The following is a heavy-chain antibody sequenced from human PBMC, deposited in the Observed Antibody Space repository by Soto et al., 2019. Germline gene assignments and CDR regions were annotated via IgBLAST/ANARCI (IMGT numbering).Heavy chain of an antibody. D-gene: IGHD6-6*01. J-gene: IGHJ3*02. V-gene: IGHV3-30*18. CDR2: ISYDGSNK. CDR3: AKVAARRYIQSQAFDI. Sequence: QVQLVESGGGMVQPGRSLRLSCAASGFTFSSYGMHWVRQAPGKWLEWVAVISYDGSNKYYADSVKGRFTISRDNSKNTLYLQMNSLRAEDTAVYYCAKVAARRYIQSQAFDIWGQGTIVIVSS. CDR1: GFTFSSYG.